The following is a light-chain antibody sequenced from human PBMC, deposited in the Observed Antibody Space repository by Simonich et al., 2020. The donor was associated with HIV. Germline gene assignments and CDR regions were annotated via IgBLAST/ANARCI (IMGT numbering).Light chain of an antibody. Sequence: SDVLTQPPSVSVAPGKTARITCGGKNIGSESVHWYQQKAGQAPVMVVYDDNDRPSGIPELFSGYNSGNTATLSISRVEAGDEADYYCQVWDSSSDHVVFGGGTKLTVL. V-gene: IGLV3-21*03. CDR1: NIGSES. J-gene: IGLJ3*02. CDR3: QVWDSSSDHVV. CDR2: DDN.